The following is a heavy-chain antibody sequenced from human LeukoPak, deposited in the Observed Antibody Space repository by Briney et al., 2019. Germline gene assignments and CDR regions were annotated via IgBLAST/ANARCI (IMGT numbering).Heavy chain of an antibody. V-gene: IGHV1-2*02. J-gene: IGHJ4*02. CDR2: INPHSADT. Sequence: ASVKVSCKASGYTFTGFYMHWVRQAPGQGLEWMGWINPHSADTGYAQKFLGRVTMTRDMSISTIYMELTRLRSDDTALYYCARWHGYSSSPDYWGQGTLVTVSS. CDR1: GYTFTGFY. D-gene: IGHD6-13*01. CDR3: ARWHGYSSSPDY.